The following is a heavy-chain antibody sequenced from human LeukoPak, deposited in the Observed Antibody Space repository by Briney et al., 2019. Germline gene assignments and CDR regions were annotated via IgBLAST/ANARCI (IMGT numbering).Heavy chain of an antibody. CDR1: GGSISNYY. CDR2: IYYTGST. D-gene: IGHD6-13*01. J-gene: IGHJ5*02. CDR3: ASGYTRGFDP. V-gene: IGHV4-59*01. Sequence: SETLSLTCTVSGGSISNYYWSWIRQPPGKGLEWIGYIYYTGSTNYNPSLKSRITISVDTSKKQFSLKMRSVTAADTALYYCASGYTRGFDPSGQGTLVTVSS.